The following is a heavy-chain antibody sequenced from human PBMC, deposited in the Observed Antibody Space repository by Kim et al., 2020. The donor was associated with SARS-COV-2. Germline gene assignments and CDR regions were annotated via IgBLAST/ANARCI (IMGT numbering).Heavy chain of an antibody. V-gene: IGHV3-23*01. D-gene: IGHD2-15*01. CDR1: GFTFSNYA. CDR3: AKVVVGYYAMDV. Sequence: GGSLRLSCAASGFTFSNYAMSWVRQAPGKGLEWVSAISFNGGTTFDTDSVKGRFTISRDNSQNTLYLQMNSLRADDTALYYCAKVVVGYYAMDVWGQGTTVTVSS. CDR2: ISFNGGTT. J-gene: IGHJ6*02.